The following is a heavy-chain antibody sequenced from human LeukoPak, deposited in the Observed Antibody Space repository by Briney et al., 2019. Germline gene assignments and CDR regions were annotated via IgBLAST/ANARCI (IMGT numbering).Heavy chain of an antibody. V-gene: IGHV4-4*07. CDR1: GGSISSYY. CDR3: ARLSRPTPLSSSKYYFDY. Sequence: SETLSLTCTVSGGSISSYYWSWIRQPAGKGLEWIGRIYTSGSTNYNPSLKSRVTMSVDTSKNQFSLKLSSVTAADTAVYYCARLSRPTPLSSSKYYFDYWGQGTLVTVSS. CDR2: IYTSGST. J-gene: IGHJ4*02. D-gene: IGHD6-6*01.